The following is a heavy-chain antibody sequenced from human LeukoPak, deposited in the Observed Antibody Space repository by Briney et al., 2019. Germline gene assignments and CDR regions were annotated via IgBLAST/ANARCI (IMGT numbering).Heavy chain of an antibody. J-gene: IGHJ6*03. CDR3: ARAATIFGVVSMAYYMDV. V-gene: IGHV4-39*01. CDR1: GGSISSSSYY. Sequence: SETLSLTCTVSGGSISSSSYYWGWIRQPPGKGLEWIGSIYYSGSTYYNPSLKSRVTISVDTSKNQFSLKLSSVTAADTAVYYCARAATIFGVVSMAYYMDVWGKGTTVTVSS. CDR2: IYYSGST. D-gene: IGHD3-3*01.